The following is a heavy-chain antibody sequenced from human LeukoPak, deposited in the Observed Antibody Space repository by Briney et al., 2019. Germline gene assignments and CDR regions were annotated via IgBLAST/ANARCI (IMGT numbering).Heavy chain of an antibody. CDR1: GGSISSCY. CDR2: IYYGGST. D-gene: IGHD2-15*01. J-gene: IGHJ4*02. V-gene: IGHV4-59*01. Sequence: SETLSLTCTVAGGSISSCYWSWIRQPPGKGLELIGYIYYGGSTNYNPSLKSRVTISVDTSKNQFSLKLSSVTAADTAVYYCAREVACSGGSCYHFDYWGQGTLVTVSS. CDR3: AREVACSGGSCYHFDY.